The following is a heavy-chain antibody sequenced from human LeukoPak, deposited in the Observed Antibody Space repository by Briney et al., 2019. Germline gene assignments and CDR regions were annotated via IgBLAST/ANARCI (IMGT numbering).Heavy chain of an antibody. CDR2: ISPSGGST. D-gene: IGHD3-9*01. J-gene: IGHJ4*02. CDR3: AREGPYYDIPTVLVSPQFDY. V-gene: IGHV1-46*01. Sequence: ASVKVSCKAFGYTFTSNYMHWVRQAPGQGPEWMGVISPSGGSTTYAQKFQGRVTLTRDMSTSTAYMELSGLRSDDTAVYYCAREGPYYDIPTVLVSPQFDYWGQGTLVTVSS. CDR1: GYTFTSNY.